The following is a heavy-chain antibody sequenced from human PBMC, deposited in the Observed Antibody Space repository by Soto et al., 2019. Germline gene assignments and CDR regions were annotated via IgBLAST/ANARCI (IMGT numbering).Heavy chain of an antibody. Sequence: EVQLLESGGGLVQPGGSLSLSCAASGFTFSSYAMSWVRQTPGKGLEWVAGLRGSGGATYYADAVKGRLTISRDNSNNTMYLQMHSLRAEDTAVYYCAKDLGPPVRSHYPYWYFDVLGRGTLGTVSS. CDR2: LRGSGGAT. CDR3: AKDLGPPVRSHYPYWYFDV. V-gene: IGHV3-23*01. D-gene: IGHD3-10*01. CDR1: GFTFSSYA. J-gene: IGHJ2*01.